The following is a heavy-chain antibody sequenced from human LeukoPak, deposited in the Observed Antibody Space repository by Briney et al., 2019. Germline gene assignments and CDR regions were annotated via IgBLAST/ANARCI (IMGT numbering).Heavy chain of an antibody. V-gene: IGHV7-4-1*02. J-gene: IGHJ5*02. CDR2: INTNTGNP. D-gene: IGHD3-10*01. CDR3: ARRVGGSIQNWFDP. CDR1: GYTFTSYA. Sequence: ASVKVPCKASGYTFTSYAMNWVRQAPGQGLEWMGWINTNTGNPTYAQGFTGRFVFSLDTSVSTAYLQISSLKAEDTAVYYCARRVGGSIQNWFDPWGQGTLVTVSS.